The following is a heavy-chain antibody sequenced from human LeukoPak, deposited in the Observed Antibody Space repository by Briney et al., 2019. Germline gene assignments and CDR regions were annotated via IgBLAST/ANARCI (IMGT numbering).Heavy chain of an antibody. J-gene: IGHJ4*02. CDR3: ARGYSSDY. CDR2: IKQDGSEE. D-gene: IGHD5-18*01. V-gene: IGHV3-7*01. Sequence: PGGPRRLDCAASGLTCRSRWMSWVRQAPGKGLEWVANIKQDGSEEYYVDSVKGRFTISRDNAKSSLYLQMDSLRVEDTAVYYCARGYSSDYWGQGTLVTVSS. CDR1: GLTCRSRW.